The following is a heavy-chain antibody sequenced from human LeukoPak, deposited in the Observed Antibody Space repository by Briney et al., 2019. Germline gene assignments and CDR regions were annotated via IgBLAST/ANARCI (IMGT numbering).Heavy chain of an antibody. CDR3: ARTTTIYGVVYYFNS. CDR1: GGSISSYY. Sequence: PSETLSLTCTVSGGSISSYYWSWIRQPPGKGLEWIGFISDSGSTNYSPSLKSRVTISVDTSKNQFSLKLSSVTAADTAVYYCARTTTIYGVVYYFNSWGQGTLVTVSS. D-gene: IGHD3-3*01. J-gene: IGHJ4*02. CDR2: ISDSGST. V-gene: IGHV4-59*01.